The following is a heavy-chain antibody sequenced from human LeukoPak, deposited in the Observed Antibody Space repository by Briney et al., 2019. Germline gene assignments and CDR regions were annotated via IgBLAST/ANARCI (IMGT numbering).Heavy chain of an antibody. D-gene: IGHD3-22*01. CDR2: IYHSRST. J-gene: IGHJ5*02. CDR3: ARADSSGPNWFDP. CDR1: RGSNSSGGYS. V-gene: IGHV4-30-2*01. Sequence: SETLSLTCAVSRGSNSSGGYSWSWIRQPPGKGLEWIGHIYHSRSTYYNPSLKSRVTISVDRSKNQFSLKLSSVTAADTAVYYCARADSSGPNWFDPWGQGTLVTVSS.